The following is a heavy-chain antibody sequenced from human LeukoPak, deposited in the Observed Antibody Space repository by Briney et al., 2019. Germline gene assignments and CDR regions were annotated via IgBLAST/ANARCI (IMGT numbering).Heavy chain of an antibody. Sequence: GGSLRLSCAASGFTFSGSAMHWVRQASGKGLEWVGRIRSKANSYATAYAASVKGRFTISRDDSKNTAYLQMNSLKIEDTAVYYRTRHGTTGDYWGQGTLVTVSS. CDR1: GFTFSGSA. J-gene: IGHJ4*02. V-gene: IGHV3-73*01. CDR2: IRSKANSYAT. D-gene: IGHD4-17*01. CDR3: TRHGTTGDY.